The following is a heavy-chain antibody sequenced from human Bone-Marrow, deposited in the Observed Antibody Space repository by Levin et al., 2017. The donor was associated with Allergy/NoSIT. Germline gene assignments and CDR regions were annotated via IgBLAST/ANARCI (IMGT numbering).Heavy chain of an antibody. D-gene: IGHD1-1*01. Sequence: SVKVSCKASGGTFGSSSISWVRQAPGQGLEWMGGIMPIYGTSTYGQKFQGRITITADESRGIAYMEMSGLTSDDTALYYCAATTGTTRGRGGHDYYGLDAWGQGTTVTVSS. CDR1: GGTFGSSS. V-gene: IGHV1-69*13. CDR2: IMPIYGTS. J-gene: IGHJ6*02. CDR3: AATTGTTRGRGGHDYYGLDA.